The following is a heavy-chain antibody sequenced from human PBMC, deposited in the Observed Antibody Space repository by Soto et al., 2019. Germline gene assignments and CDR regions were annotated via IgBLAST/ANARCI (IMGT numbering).Heavy chain of an antibody. J-gene: IGHJ6*02. D-gene: IGHD5-12*01. CDR1: GGSISSVGYY. Sequence: SETLSLASTVSGGSISSVGYYWSWIRQHPGKGLEWIGYIYYSGSTYYNPSLKSRVTISVDTSKNQFSLKLSSVTAADTAVYYCARARVATIYSYYYYGMDVWGQGTTVTVSS. V-gene: IGHV4-31*03. CDR3: ARARVATIYSYYYYGMDV. CDR2: IYYSGST.